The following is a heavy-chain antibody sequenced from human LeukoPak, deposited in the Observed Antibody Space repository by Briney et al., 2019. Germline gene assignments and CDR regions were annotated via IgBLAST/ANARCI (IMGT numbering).Heavy chain of an antibody. CDR3: ARARNYYDSSGYPGYFQH. V-gene: IGHV4-34*01. D-gene: IGHD3-22*01. J-gene: IGHJ1*01. Sequence: SETLYLTCAVYGGSFSGYYWSWIRQPPGKGLEWIGEINHSGSTNYNPSLKSRVTISVDTSKNQFSLKLSSVTAADTAVYYCARARNYYDSSGYPGYFQHWGQGTLVTVSS. CDR2: INHSGST. CDR1: GGSFSGYY.